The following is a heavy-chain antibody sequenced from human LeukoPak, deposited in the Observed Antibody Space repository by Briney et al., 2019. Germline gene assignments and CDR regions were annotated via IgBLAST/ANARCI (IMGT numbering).Heavy chain of an antibody. CDR2: INHSGST. V-gene: IGHV4-34*01. Sequence: SETLSLTCAVYGGSFSGYYWSWFRQPPGKGLEWIGEINHSGSTNYNPSLKSRVTISVDTSKNQFSLKLSSVTAADTAVYYCARRGYCSSTSCYPYWFDPWGQGTLVTVSS. CDR1: GGSFSGYY. CDR3: ARRGYCSSTSCYPYWFDP. J-gene: IGHJ5*02. D-gene: IGHD2-2*01.